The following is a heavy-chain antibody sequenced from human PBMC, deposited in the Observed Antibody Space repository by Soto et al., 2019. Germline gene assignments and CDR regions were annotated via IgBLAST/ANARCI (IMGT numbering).Heavy chain of an antibody. CDR2: ISYDGSNK. J-gene: IGHJ4*02. V-gene: IGHV3-30-3*01. Sequence: QVQLVECGGGVGQPGRSLRLSCAASGFTFSSYAMHWVRQAPGKGLEWVAVISYDGSNKYYADSVKGRFTISRDNSKNTLYLQMNSLRAEDTAVYYCARSGGIAVAGTGVNFDYWGQGTLVTVSS. CDR3: ARSGGIAVAGTGVNFDY. CDR1: GFTFSSYA. D-gene: IGHD6-19*01.